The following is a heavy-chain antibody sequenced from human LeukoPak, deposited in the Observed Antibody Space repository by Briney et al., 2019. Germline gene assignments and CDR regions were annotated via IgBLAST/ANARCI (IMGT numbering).Heavy chain of an antibody. V-gene: IGHV3-30*03. Sequence: GGSLRLSCAASGFTFSSYGMHWVRQAPGKGLEWVAVISYDGSNKYYADSVKGRFTISRDNAKNSLYLQMNSLRAEDTALYYCARVVLSRGERDYWGQGTLVTVSS. CDR2: ISYDGSNK. CDR3: ARVVLSRGERDY. D-gene: IGHD5-24*01. CDR1: GFTFSSYG. J-gene: IGHJ4*02.